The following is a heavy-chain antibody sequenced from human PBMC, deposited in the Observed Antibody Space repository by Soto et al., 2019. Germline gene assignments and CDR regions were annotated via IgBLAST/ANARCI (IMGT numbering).Heavy chain of an antibody. Sequence: ASVKVSCKASGYTFSNIYGISWVRQAPGQGLEWMGWINSYSGVTNNARNFQDRVTMTTDASTTTAYMELRSLTSDDTAVYFCARDRQNYGALDYWGQGTLVTVSS. CDR1: GYTFSNIYG. CDR3: ARDRQNYGALDY. CDR2: INSYSGVT. D-gene: IGHD4-17*01. J-gene: IGHJ4*02. V-gene: IGHV1-18*01.